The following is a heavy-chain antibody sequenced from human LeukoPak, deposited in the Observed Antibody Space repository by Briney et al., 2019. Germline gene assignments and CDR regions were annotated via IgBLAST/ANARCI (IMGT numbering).Heavy chain of an antibody. CDR1: GFTYSHDG. D-gene: IGHD4-11*01. V-gene: IGHV3-33*08. CDR3: ARDAERGFDYSNSLKY. Sequence: GRSLRLSCAGSGFTYSHDGMHWVRQAPGKGLEWVAVIWSDGTGKYYSDAVKGRFTISRDNFRNTLYLQMNSLRGEDTAVYYCARDAERGFDYSNSLKYWGQGTLVTVSS. J-gene: IGHJ4*02. CDR2: IWSDGTGK.